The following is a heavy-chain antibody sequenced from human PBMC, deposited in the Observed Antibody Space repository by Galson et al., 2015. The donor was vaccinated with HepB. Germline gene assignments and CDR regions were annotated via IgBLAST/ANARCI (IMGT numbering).Heavy chain of an antibody. CDR2: ISGSGGST. Sequence: SLRLSCAASGFTFSSYAMSWVRQAPGKGLEWVSAISGSGGSTYYADSVKGRFTISRDNSKNTLYLQMNSLRAEDTAVYYCAKDHASNYYYYYMDVWGKGTTVTVSS. V-gene: IGHV3-23*01. CDR1: GFTFSSYA. J-gene: IGHJ6*03. CDR3: AKDHASNYYYYYMDV. D-gene: IGHD4-11*01.